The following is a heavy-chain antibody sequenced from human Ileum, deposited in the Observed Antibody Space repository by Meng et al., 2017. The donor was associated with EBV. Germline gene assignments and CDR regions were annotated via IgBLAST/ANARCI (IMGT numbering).Heavy chain of an antibody. Sequence: QLQRQESGPGLVQPSQRLSLSCVISGDSVSSDKTAWNWIRQSPSRGLEWLGRTYRRSRWYYDYALSVKSRINISPDTSKNQVSLQLNSVTDEDTGIYYCATSRIAKFDRWGQGTLVTVSS. CDR2: TYRRSRWYY. CDR1: GDSVSSDKTA. V-gene: IGHV6-1*01. CDR3: ATSRIAKFDR. J-gene: IGHJ5*02.